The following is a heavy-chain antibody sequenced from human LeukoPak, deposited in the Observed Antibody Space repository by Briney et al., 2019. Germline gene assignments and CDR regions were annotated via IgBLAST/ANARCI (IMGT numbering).Heavy chain of an antibody. CDR1: GFPFSVYW. CDR3: ARDGTLAY. CDR2: IKEDGSEK. J-gene: IGHJ4*02. V-gene: IGHV3-7*05. Sequence: GKSLRLSCAASGFPFSVYWMSWVRQAPGKGPEWVANIKEDGSEKYYVDSVKGRFTISRDNAKNSLYLQMTSLRAEDTALYYCARDGTLAYWGQGTLVTVSS. D-gene: IGHD1-7*01.